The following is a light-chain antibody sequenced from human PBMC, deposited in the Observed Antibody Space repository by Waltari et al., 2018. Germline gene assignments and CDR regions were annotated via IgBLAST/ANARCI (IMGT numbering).Light chain of an antibody. CDR2: SAS. CDR1: QTLSRKY. V-gene: IGKV3-20*01. Sequence: RARQTLSRKYLVGYQHSPARAPRLPHYSASIRAAGVPDRFSGSGSGTDFTLTIVRLEPEDSAVYYCQQYESSVMYTFGQGSKLEI. J-gene: IGKJ2*01. CDR3: QQYESSVMYT.